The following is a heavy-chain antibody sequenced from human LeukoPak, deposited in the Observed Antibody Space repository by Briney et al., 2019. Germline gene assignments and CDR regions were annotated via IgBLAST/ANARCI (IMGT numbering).Heavy chain of an antibody. CDR3: ARRAAGTLLIDY. Sequence: SETLSLTCAVYGGSFSGYYWSWIRQPPGKGLEWIGEINHSGSTNYNPSLKSRVTISVDTSKNQFSLKLSSVTAADTAVYYCARRAAGTLLIDYWGQGTLVTVSS. V-gene: IGHV4-34*01. J-gene: IGHJ4*02. CDR2: INHSGST. CDR1: GGSFSGYY. D-gene: IGHD6-13*01.